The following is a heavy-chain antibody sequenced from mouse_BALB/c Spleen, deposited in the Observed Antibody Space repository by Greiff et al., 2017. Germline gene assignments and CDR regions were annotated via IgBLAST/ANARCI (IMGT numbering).Heavy chain of an antibody. J-gene: IGHJ3*01. CDR2: ISYSGST. Sequence: DVQLQESGPGLVKPSQSLSLTCTVTGYSITSDYAWNWIRQFPGNKLEWMGYISYSGSTSYNPSLKSRISITRDTSKNQFFLQLNSVTTEDTATYYCARSMDYGNYGSYWGQGTLVTVSA. V-gene: IGHV3-2*02. CDR3: ARSMDYGNYGSY. CDR1: GYSITSDYA. D-gene: IGHD2-1*01.